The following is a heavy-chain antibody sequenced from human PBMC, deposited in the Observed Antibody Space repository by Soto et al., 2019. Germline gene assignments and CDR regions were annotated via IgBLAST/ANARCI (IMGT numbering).Heavy chain of an antibody. Sequence: SETLSLTCTVSGVSVSSAGYYWTWLRQPPGKGLEWMGYISYSGSTYYNPSRKSRITISLDTSKSQFSLKLTSVTAADTAVYYCVRFVNYYYYGLDVWGQGTTVTVSS. CDR2: ISYSGST. CDR3: VRFVNYYYYGLDV. CDR1: GVSVSSAGYY. J-gene: IGHJ6*02. D-gene: IGHD2-21*01. V-gene: IGHV4-31*03.